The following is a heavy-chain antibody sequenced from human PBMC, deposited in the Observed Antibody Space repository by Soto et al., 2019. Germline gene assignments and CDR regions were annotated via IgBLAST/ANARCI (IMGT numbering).Heavy chain of an antibody. V-gene: IGHV4-34*01. D-gene: IGHD3-3*01. J-gene: IGHJ4*02. CDR2: IHHSGST. CDR1: GGSLDGYY. CDR3: ARGVDSCSGYLF. Sequence: QVHLQQWGAGRLKPSETLSLTCALYGGSLDGYYWSWIRQSPGKGLEWIGEIHHSGSTKYNPSLKSRVSLLVDTSTKQFSLKLTSVTAADRGVYYCARGVDSCSGYLFWGQGTPVTVSS.